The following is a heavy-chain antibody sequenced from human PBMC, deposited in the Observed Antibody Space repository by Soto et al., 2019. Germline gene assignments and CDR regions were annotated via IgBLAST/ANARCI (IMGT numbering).Heavy chain of an antibody. CDR1: GFTFSSYG. CDR2: IWYDGSNK. CDR3: ARRSSSWYYYYGMDV. D-gene: IGHD6-13*01. V-gene: IGHV3-33*01. J-gene: IGHJ6*02. Sequence: QVQLVESGGGVVQPGRSLRLSCAASGFTFSSYGMHWVRQAPGKGLEWVAVIWYDGSNKYYADSVKGRFTISRDNSXXTLYRQMNSLRAEDTAVYYCARRSSSWYYYYGMDVWGQGTTVTVSS.